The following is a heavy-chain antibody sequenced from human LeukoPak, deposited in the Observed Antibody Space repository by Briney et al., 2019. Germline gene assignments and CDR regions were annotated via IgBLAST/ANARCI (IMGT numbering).Heavy chain of an antibody. CDR1: GFTFSSYW. J-gene: IGHJ6*02. CDR2: INSDWSST. V-gene: IGHV3-74*01. Sequence: GGALGLSCASSGFTFSSYWMHWVRQPPGKGLVGVSRINSDWSSTSYADYVKGRFTISRDKAKNTLYLQMHSLRAEDTDLYYCASLWDIVVVPVSYYYGMDVWGQATTVTVSS. D-gene: IGHD2-2*01. CDR3: ASLWDIVVVPVSYYYGMDV.